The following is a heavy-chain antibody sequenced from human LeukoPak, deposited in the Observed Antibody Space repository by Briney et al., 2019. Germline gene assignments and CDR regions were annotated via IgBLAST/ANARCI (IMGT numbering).Heavy chain of an antibody. D-gene: IGHD6-6*01. Sequence: SQTLSPTCAVYGGSFSGYYWSWIRQPPGKGLEWIGEINHSGSTNYNPSLKSRITISVDTSKNQFSLKLSSVTAADTAVYYCGRGAGKQGSSHCYYYWGPGTLVT. V-gene: IGHV4-34*01. CDR2: INHSGST. CDR3: GRGAGKQGSSHCYYY. J-gene: IGHJ4*01. CDR1: GGSFSGYY.